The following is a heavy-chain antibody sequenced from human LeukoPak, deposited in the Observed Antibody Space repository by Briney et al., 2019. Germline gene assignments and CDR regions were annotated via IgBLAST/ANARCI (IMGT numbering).Heavy chain of an antibody. CDR3: ARDRAPSITMIGNWFDP. D-gene: IGHD3-22*01. CDR1: GFTLSSYA. CDR2: ISYDGSNK. V-gene: IGHV3-30-3*01. J-gene: IGHJ5*02. Sequence: GGSLRLSCAASGFTLSSYAMHWVRQAPGKGLEWVAVISYDGSNKYYADSVKGRFTISRDNSKNTLYLQMNSLRAEDTAVYYCARDRAPSITMIGNWFDPWGQGTLVTVSS.